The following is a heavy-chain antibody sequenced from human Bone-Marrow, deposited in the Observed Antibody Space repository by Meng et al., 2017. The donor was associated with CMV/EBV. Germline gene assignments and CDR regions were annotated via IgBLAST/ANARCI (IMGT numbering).Heavy chain of an antibody. CDR1: GFTFSSYA. V-gene: IGHV3-30-3*01. CDR2: ISYDGSNK. Sequence: GESLKISCAASGFTFSSYAMHWVRQAPGKGLEWVAVISYDGSNKYYADSVKGRFTISRDNSKNTLYLQMNSLRAEDTAVYYCAKVVPGYCSTTSCSPAHWGQGKLVHVAS. J-gene: IGHJ4*02. CDR3: AKVVPGYCSTTSCSPAH. D-gene: IGHD2-2*01.